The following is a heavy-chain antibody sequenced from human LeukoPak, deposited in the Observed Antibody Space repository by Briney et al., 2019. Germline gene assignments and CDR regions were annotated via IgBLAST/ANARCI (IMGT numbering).Heavy chain of an antibody. Sequence: GGSLRLSCAASGFTVSTNYMSWVRKAPGKGLEWVSVIYSGGSTDCADSVKGRFTISRGNSKNTLYLQMSSLRAEDTAVYYCARGTNYPGVYFDYWGQGSLVTVSS. V-gene: IGHV3-66*01. J-gene: IGHJ4*02. CDR1: GFTVSTNY. CDR3: ARGTNYPGVYFDY. CDR2: IYSGGST. D-gene: IGHD1-1*01.